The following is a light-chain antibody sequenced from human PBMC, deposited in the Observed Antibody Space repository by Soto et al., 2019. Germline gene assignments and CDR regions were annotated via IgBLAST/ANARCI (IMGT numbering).Light chain of an antibody. V-gene: IGLV1-40*01. CDR3: QSYDSSLSGSVV. Sequence: QSVLTQPPSVSVAPGQRVTISCTGSSSNIGAGYDVHWYHQLPGTAPQLLIYGNNNRPSGVPDRFAGSKSGTSASLAITGLQAEDEADYYCQSYDSSLSGSVVFGGGTKLTVL. J-gene: IGLJ2*01. CDR1: SSNIGAGYD. CDR2: GNN.